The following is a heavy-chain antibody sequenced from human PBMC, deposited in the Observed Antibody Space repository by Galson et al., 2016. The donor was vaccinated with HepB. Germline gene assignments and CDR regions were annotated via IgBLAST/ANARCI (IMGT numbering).Heavy chain of an antibody. CDR2: ISPHNGNT. Sequence: QSGAEVKKPGASVKVSCKASGYTFTSYGISWVRQAPGQGLEWMGWISPHNGNTNYAQKFQGRVTMTKDTSTGTAYMELRSLRSDDTAVYYCARGGGVGELLAYWGQGSLVTVSS. V-gene: IGHV1-18*04. J-gene: IGHJ4*02. CDR3: ARGGGVGELLAY. D-gene: IGHD3-10*01. CDR1: GYTFTSYG.